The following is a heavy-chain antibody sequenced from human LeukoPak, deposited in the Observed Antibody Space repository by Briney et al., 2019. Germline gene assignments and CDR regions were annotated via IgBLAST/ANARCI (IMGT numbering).Heavy chain of an antibody. CDR1: GGTFSSYA. Sequence: SVKVSCKASGGTFSSYAISWVRQAPGQGLEWMGRIIPIFGIANYAQKFQGRVTITADKSTSTAYMELSSLRSEDTAVYYCARDWYAYCGGDCYSPHYFDYWGQGTLVTVSS. CDR3: ARDWYAYCGGDCYSPHYFDY. J-gene: IGHJ4*02. V-gene: IGHV1-69*04. D-gene: IGHD2-21*02. CDR2: IIPIFGIA.